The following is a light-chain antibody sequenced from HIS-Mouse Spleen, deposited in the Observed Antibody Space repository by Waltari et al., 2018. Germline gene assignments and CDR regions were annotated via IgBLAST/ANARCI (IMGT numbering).Light chain of an antibody. V-gene: IGLV3-19*01. CDR1: RPRSYS. Sequence: SSELTQDPAVSVALGQTVRITFPGDRPRSYSASWYQQKPGQAPVLVIYGKNNRPSGIPDRFSGSSSGNTASLTITGAQAEDEADYYCNSRDSSGNRVVFGGGTKLTVL. J-gene: IGLJ2*01. CDR2: GKN. CDR3: NSRDSSGNRVV.